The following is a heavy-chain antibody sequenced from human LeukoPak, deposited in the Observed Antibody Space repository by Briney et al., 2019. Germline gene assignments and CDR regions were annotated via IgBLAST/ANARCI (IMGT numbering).Heavy chain of an antibody. CDR1: GFTFRDYY. CDR2: TNTDGSAE. V-gene: IGHV3-7*01. Sequence: GGSLRLSCAASGFTFRDYYMGWVRQAPGKGLEWVSNTNTDGSAEYYADSVRGRFTTSRDNANNFLYLQMNSLRAEDTAVYYCARDGGLNTIFDYWGQGILVAVSS. D-gene: IGHD2-15*01. CDR3: ARDGGLNTIFDY. J-gene: IGHJ4*02.